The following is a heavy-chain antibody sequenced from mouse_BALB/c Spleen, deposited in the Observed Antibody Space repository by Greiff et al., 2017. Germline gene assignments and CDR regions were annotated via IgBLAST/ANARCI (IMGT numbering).Heavy chain of an antibody. V-gene: IGHV14-3*02. Sequence: EVQLQQPGAELVMPGASVKLSCTASGFTIKDTYMHWVKQRPEQGLEWIGRIDPANGNTKYDPKFQGKATLTADTSSNTAYLQLSSLTSEDTAVYYCARGTTVPWFAYWGQGTLVTVSA. CDR2: IDPANGNT. J-gene: IGHJ3*01. CDR1: GFTIKDTY. CDR3: ARGTTVPWFAY. D-gene: IGHD1-1*01.